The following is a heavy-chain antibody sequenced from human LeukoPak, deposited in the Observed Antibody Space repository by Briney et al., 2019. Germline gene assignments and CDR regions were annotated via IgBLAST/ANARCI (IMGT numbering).Heavy chain of an antibody. Sequence: GASVKVSCKASGGTFSSYAISWVRQAPGQGLEWMGGIIPIFGTANYAQKFQGRVTITADKSTSTAYMELSSLRSEDTAVYYRASDMVRGVNRLYYYYYYMDVWGKGTTVTVSS. V-gene: IGHV1-69*06. CDR1: GGTFSSYA. CDR3: ASDMVRGVNRLYYYYYYMDV. J-gene: IGHJ6*03. D-gene: IGHD3-10*01. CDR2: IIPIFGTA.